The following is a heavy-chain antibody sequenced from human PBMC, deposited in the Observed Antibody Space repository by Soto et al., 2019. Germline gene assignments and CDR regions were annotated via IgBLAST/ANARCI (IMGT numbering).Heavy chain of an antibody. J-gene: IGHJ4*02. Sequence: GGSLRLSCAASGFTFSSYAMSWVRQAPGKGLEWVSGISGSGGGTYYADSVKGRFTISRDNSRHTLHLQMNSLRAEDTAIYYCAKHYDTNGYYCNYWGRGTLVTVSS. CDR1: GFTFSSYA. D-gene: IGHD3-22*01. CDR3: AKHYDTNGYYCNY. V-gene: IGHV3-23*01. CDR2: ISGSGGGT.